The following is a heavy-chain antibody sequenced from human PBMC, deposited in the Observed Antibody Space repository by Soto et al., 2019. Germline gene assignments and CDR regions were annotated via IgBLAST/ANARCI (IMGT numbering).Heavy chain of an antibody. D-gene: IGHD5-18*01. CDR3: ARDQRGYSYGYYIPGDY. J-gene: IGHJ4*02. V-gene: IGHV1-69*08. CDR2: IIPILGIA. Sequence: QVQLVQSGAEVKKPGSSVKVSCKASGGTFSSYTISWVRQAPGQGLEWMGRIIPILGIANYAQKFQGRVTITADKSTSTAYMELSSLRSEDTAVYYCARDQRGYSYGYYIPGDYWGQGTLVTVSS. CDR1: GGTFSSYT.